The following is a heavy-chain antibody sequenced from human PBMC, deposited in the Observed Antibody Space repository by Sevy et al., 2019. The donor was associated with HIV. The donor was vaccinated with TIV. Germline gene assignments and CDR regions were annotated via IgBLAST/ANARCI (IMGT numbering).Heavy chain of an antibody. Sequence: ASVKVSCKVSGYTLTELSMHWVRQAPGKGLEWMGGFDPEDGETIYAQKFQGRVTMTEDTSTDTAYMELSSLRSEDTAVYYCATPTVERDYYYYGIDVWGQRTTVTVSS. CDR2: FDPEDGET. D-gene: IGHD4-4*01. CDR3: ATPTVERDYYYYGIDV. J-gene: IGHJ6*02. CDR1: GYTLTELS. V-gene: IGHV1-24*01.